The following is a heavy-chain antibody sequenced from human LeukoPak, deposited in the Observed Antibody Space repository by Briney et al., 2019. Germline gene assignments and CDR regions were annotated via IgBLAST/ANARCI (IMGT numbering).Heavy chain of an antibody. V-gene: IGHV3-23*01. J-gene: IGHJ4*02. CDR3: AKDLYYYDSSGYLDY. D-gene: IGHD3-22*01. CDR2: ISGSGGST. CDR1: GFTFSSYA. Sequence: GGSLRLSCAASGFTFSSYAMSWVRQAPGKGLEWVSAISGSGGSTYYADSVKGRFTISRDNSKNTLYLQMNSLRAEDTAVYYCAKDLYYYDSSGYLDYWGQGTLVTVSS.